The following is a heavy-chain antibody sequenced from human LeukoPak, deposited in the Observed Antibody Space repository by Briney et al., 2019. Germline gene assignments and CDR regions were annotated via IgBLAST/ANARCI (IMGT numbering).Heavy chain of an antibody. CDR3: ARELSPILAAAGYYFDY. J-gene: IGHJ4*02. CDR1: GFTFNNYP. V-gene: IGHV3-30-3*01. D-gene: IGHD6-13*01. Sequence: PGGSLRLSCAASGFTFNNYPMHWVRQAPGKGLEWVAVISYDGSNKYYADSVKGRFTISRDNAKNSLYMQMNSLRAEATAVYYCARELSPILAAAGYYFDYWGQGTLVTVSS. CDR2: ISYDGSNK.